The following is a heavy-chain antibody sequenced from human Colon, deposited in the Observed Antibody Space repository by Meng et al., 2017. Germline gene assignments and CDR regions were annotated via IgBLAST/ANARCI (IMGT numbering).Heavy chain of an antibody. CDR3: ARDTLYGTDY. CDR2: MSDSGTT. Sequence: QVHLHESGPGLVKPSDDLSLGCTVSGGSIKSGGYHWSWVRQHPGKGLEYIGFMSDSGTTDYNPSLRSRVSISEIGSSKNPFSLTLRSVTAADTATYFCARDTLYGTDYWGQGVLVTVSS. D-gene: IGHD4-17*01. CDR1: GGSIKSGGYH. J-gene: IGHJ4*02. V-gene: IGHV4-31*03.